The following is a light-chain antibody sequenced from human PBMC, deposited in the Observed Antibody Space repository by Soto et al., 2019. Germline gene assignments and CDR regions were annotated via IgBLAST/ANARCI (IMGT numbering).Light chain of an antibody. J-gene: IGLJ3*02. CDR1: NTDVGHDEF. CDR2: DVS. Sequence: QSVLTQPASVSGSPGQSITITCNGSNTDVGHDEFVSWYQQHPGKAPKLIIYDVSRRPSGVSDRLSGSKSGNTASLTISGLQAEDEADYYCGSYTSDKTWVFGGGTKLTVL. CDR3: GSYTSDKTWV. V-gene: IGLV2-14*03.